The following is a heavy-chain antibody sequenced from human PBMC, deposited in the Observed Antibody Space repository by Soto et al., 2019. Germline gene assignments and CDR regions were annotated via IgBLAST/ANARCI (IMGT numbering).Heavy chain of an antibody. V-gene: IGHV1-69*01. D-gene: IGHD1-26*01. CDR2: IIPIFGTA. Sequence: QVQLVQSGAEVKKSGSSVKVSCKASGGTFSSYAISWVRQAPGQGLEWMGGIIPIFGTANYAQKFQGRVTITADESTSTAYMELSSLRSEDTAVYYCARDIVGAHPHYYGMDVWGQGTTVTVSS. J-gene: IGHJ6*02. CDR1: GGTFSSYA. CDR3: ARDIVGAHPHYYGMDV.